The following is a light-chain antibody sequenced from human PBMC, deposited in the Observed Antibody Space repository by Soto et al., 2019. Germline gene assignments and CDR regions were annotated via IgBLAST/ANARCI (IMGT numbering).Light chain of an antibody. Sequence: DIQMTQSPSTLSASVGDRVTITCRASQNINSWLAWYQQKPGKAPKLLIYTASSLESGVPSRFSGSGSGTEFTLTISSLQPDDFATYYCQQSNSFSYTFGQGTKLEIK. V-gene: IGKV1-5*03. CDR1: QNINSW. CDR3: QQSNSFSYT. CDR2: TAS. J-gene: IGKJ2*01.